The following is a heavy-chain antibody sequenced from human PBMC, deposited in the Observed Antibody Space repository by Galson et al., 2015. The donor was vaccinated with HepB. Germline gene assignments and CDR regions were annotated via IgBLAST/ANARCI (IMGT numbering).Heavy chain of an antibody. V-gene: IGHV3-23*01. Sequence: SLRLSCAASGFTFSTYAMSWVRQAPGKGLEWVSGISNSGGTTSYADSVKGRFTVSRDNSKNTLYLQISSLRADDAAVYYCARHLGSPYYYYMDVWGKGTTVTVSS. CDR1: GFTFSTYA. J-gene: IGHJ6*03. CDR3: ARHLGSPYYYYMDV. D-gene: IGHD3-10*01. CDR2: ISNSGGTT.